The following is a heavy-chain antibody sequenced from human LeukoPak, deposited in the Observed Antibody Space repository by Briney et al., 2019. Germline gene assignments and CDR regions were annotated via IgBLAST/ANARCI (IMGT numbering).Heavy chain of an antibody. CDR1: GGSISSGSYY. V-gene: IGHV4-61*02. Sequence: PSETLSLTCTVSGGSISSGSYYWSWIRQPAGKGLEWIGRIYTSGSTNYNPSLKSRVTISVDTSKNQFSLKLGSVTAADTAVYYCAGGAIVVVPAAYFDYWGQGTLVTVSS. J-gene: IGHJ4*02. CDR3: AGGAIVVVPAAYFDY. CDR2: IYTSGST. D-gene: IGHD2-2*01.